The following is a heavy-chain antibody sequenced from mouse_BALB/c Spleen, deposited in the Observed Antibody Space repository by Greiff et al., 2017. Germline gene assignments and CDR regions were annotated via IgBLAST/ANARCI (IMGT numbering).Heavy chain of an antibody. D-gene: IGHD2-4*01. V-gene: IGHV1-9*01. CDR3: ARSFYDYGYFDY. Sequence: QVQLKQSGAELMKPGASVKISCKATGYTFSSYWIEWVKQRPGHGLEWIGEILPGSGSTNYNEKFKGKATFTADTSSNTAYMQLSSLTSEDSAVYYCARSFYDYGYFDYWGQGTTLTVSS. J-gene: IGHJ2*01. CDR1: GYTFSSYW. CDR2: ILPGSGST.